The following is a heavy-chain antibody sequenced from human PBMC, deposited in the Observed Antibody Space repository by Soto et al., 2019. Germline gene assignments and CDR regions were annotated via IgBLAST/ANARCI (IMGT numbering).Heavy chain of an antibody. V-gene: IGHV3-23*01. CDR2: IRGSGGST. CDR3: AKDGRIRYLPPYYYYGMDV. Sequence: GGSLRLSGAAAGLAFSSSAMSWVLQAPGNGLEWVSAIRGSGGSTYYADSVKGRFTISRDNSKNTLYLQMKRLRAEDTAVYYCAKDGRIRYLPPYYYYGMDVWGQGTTVTVSS. J-gene: IGHJ6*02. CDR1: GLAFSSSA. D-gene: IGHD3-9*01.